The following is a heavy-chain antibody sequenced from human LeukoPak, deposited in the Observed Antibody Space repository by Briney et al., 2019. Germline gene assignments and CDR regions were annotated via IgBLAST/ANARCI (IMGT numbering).Heavy chain of an antibody. D-gene: IGHD2-2*01. CDR2: IISAFGPA. CDR1: GGTFSNHV. J-gene: IGHJ5*02. V-gene: IGHV1-69*13. Sequence: SVKVSCKASGGTFSNHVMTWVRQAPGQGLEWMGGIISAFGPANYAQKFQGRVTITADESINTAYMELSSLRSEGTAVYYCARGVVPAAITSWFDPWGQGTLVTVSS. CDR3: ARGVVPAAITSWFDP.